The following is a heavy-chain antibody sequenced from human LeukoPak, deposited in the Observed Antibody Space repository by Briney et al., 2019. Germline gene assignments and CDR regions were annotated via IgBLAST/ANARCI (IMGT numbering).Heavy chain of an antibody. Sequence: GRSLRLSCATSGFTFSGCAMHWVRQAPGKGLEWVAVVSYDGIIKYYADSLKGRFTISRDNSKNTLYLQMNSLRTEDTAMYYCAPGGGLATEMAYWGQGT. CDR1: GFTFSGCA. V-gene: IGHV3-30*04. CDR2: VSYDGIIK. J-gene: IGHJ4*02. CDR3: APGGGLATEMAY. D-gene: IGHD5-24*01.